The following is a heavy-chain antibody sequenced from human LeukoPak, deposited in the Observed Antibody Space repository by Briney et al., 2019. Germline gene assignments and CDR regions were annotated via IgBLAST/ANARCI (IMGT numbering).Heavy chain of an antibody. Sequence: GGSLRLSCAASGFTFSSYAMSWVRQAPGKGLEWVSAISGSGGSTYYADSVKGRFTISRDNSKNTLYLQMNSLRAEDTAVYYCAKDQPEFFGYFGWRPTDYWGQGTLVNVSS. D-gene: IGHD3-9*01. CDR2: ISGSGGST. CDR3: AKDQPEFFGYFGWRPTDY. J-gene: IGHJ4*02. CDR1: GFTFSSYA. V-gene: IGHV3-23*01.